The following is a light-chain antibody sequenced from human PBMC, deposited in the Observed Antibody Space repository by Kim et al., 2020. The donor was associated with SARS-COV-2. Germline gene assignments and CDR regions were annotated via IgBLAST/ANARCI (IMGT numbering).Light chain of an antibody. CDR3: NSRDSNDNVV. J-gene: IGLJ2*01. CDR2: GKN. Sequence: VDLGQTVRITCQGDSRRRYDATWYQQKPGQAPILVIYGKNNRPSGIPDRFSGSSSGNTASLTITGTQAGDEADYYCNSRDSNDNVVFGGGTQLTVL. V-gene: IGLV3-19*01. CDR1: SRRRYD.